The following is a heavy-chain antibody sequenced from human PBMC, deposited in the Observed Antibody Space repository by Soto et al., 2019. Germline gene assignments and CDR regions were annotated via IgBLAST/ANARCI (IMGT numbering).Heavy chain of an antibody. CDR3: AKGVYGVGSYYYYGMDV. Sequence: QVQLVESGGGVVQPGRSLRLSCAASGFTFSSYGMHWVRQAPGKGLEWVAVISYDGSNKYYADSVKGRFTISRDNSKNKLYLQMNSLRAEDTAVYYCAKGVYGVGSYYYYGMDVWGQGTTVTVSS. D-gene: IGHD4-17*01. CDR1: GFTFSSYG. J-gene: IGHJ6*02. V-gene: IGHV3-30*18. CDR2: ISYDGSNK.